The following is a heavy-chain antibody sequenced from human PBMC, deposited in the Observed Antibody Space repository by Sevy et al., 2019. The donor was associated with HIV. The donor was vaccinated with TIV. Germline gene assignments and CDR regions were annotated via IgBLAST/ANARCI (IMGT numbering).Heavy chain of an antibody. J-gene: IGHJ4*02. Sequence: GGSLRLSCAASGFTFRTYSMNWVRQAPGKGLEWLSSISDDSRYIYYSDSVKGRFTISRANAKNFLFLQMNNLRVEDTANYYCARDFTVFGVVSGIDYWGQGNLVTVSS. CDR2: ISDDSRYI. CDR3: ARDFTVFGVVSGIDY. CDR1: GFTFRTYS. D-gene: IGHD3-3*01. V-gene: IGHV3-21*04.